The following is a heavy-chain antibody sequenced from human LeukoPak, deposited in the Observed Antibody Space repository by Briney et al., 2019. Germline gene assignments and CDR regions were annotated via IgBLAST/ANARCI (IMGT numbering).Heavy chain of an antibody. CDR2: IYYSGST. J-gene: IGHJ5*02. CDR3: ARGLQLSNWFDP. D-gene: IGHD6-13*01. V-gene: IGHV4-59*12. CDR1: GGSISSYY. Sequence: SETLSLTCTVSGGSISSYYWSWIRQPPGKGLEWIGYIYYSGSTNYNPSLKSRVTISVDTSKNQFSLKLSSVTAAGTAVYYCARGLQLSNWFDPWGQGTLVTVSS.